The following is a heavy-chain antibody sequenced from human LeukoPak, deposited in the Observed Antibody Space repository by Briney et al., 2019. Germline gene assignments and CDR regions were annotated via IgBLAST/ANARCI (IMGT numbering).Heavy chain of an antibody. CDR3: TKDIGSVWFFYFDC. CDR1: GFTFDDYA. CDR2: IIWNSGSI. V-gene: IGHV3-9*01. Sequence: GGSLRLSCAASGFTFDDYAMHWVRQAPGKGLEWVSGIIWNSGSIGYADSVKGRFTISRDNAKHSLCLQMNSLRPEDTALYFCTKDIGSVWFFYFDCWGQGTPVTVSS. J-gene: IGHJ4*02. D-gene: IGHD6-19*01.